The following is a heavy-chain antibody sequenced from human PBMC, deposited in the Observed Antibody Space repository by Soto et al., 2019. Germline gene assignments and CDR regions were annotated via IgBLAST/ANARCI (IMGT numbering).Heavy chain of an antibody. Sequence: EASVKVSCKASGYTFTGYYIHWVRQAPGQGLEWMGWIIPDSGATNYTQKFQGRVTMTSETSTNTAFLELSRLRSDDTAVYFCARGDRIYIFGVINWPDPWGQGTLVTV. J-gene: IGHJ5*02. CDR3: ARGDRIYIFGVINWPDP. CDR2: IIPDSGAT. CDR1: GYTFTGYY. V-gene: IGHV1-2*02. D-gene: IGHD3-3*02.